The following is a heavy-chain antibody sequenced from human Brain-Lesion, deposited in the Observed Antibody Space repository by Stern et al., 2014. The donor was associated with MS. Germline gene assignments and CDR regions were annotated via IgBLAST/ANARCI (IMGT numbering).Heavy chain of an antibody. CDR3: ARGRVVPGFQYYATDV. CDR2: IFNSGST. Sequence: VHLVESGPGLVKPSQTLSLSCTVSGGSISSGGYYWSWIRQPAGKGLEWIGRIFNSGSTSYNPSPKSRVPISKEPVQNQFSLRLNSMTAADTAVYYCARGRVVPGFQYYATDVWGQGTTVIVSS. D-gene: IGHD2-2*01. CDR1: GGSISSGGYY. V-gene: IGHV4-61*02. J-gene: IGHJ6*02.